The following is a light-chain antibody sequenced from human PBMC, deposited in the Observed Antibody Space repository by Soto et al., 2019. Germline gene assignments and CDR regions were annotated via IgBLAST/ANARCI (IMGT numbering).Light chain of an antibody. Sequence: EIVLTQSPATLSLSPGKRATLSCRASQSVSIYLAWYQQKPGQAPRLLIYDASSRATGIPARFSGSGSGTDFTLTISGLEPEDFAVYYCQQRSNWPLTFGGGTKVEIK. V-gene: IGKV3-11*01. CDR1: QSVSIY. CDR3: QQRSNWPLT. CDR2: DAS. J-gene: IGKJ4*01.